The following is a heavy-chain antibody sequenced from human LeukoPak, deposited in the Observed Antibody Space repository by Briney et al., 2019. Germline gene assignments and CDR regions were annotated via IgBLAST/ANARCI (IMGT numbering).Heavy chain of an antibody. Sequence: TPGGSLRLSCAASRLTFSSYSMNWVRQAPGKGLEWVSTISSSGSYIYYADSVKGRFTISRDNAKNSLYLQMNSLRAEDTAVYYCARDPYSGSYGNYYYYFMDVWGKGTTVTISS. V-gene: IGHV3-21*01. J-gene: IGHJ6*03. CDR3: ARDPYSGSYGNYYYYFMDV. CDR1: RLTFSSYS. D-gene: IGHD1-26*01. CDR2: ISSSGSYI.